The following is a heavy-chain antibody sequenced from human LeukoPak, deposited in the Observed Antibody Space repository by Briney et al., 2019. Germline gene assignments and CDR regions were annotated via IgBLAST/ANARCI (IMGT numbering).Heavy chain of an antibody. D-gene: IGHD3-3*01. J-gene: IGHJ5*02. CDR1: GFTFSSYA. CDR3: AKDWYDFRSGYYGNWFDP. V-gene: IGHV3-23*01. CDR2: ISGSGGST. Sequence: GGSLRLSCAASGFTFSSYAMSWVRQAPGKGLEWVSAISGSGGSTYYADSVKGRFTISRDNSKNTLYLQMNSLRAEDTAVYYCAKDWYDFRSGYYGNWFDPWGQGTLVTVSS.